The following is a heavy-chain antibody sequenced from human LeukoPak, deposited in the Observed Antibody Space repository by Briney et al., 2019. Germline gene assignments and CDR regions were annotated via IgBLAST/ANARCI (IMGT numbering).Heavy chain of an antibody. D-gene: IGHD6-6*01. CDR2: INQDGSER. J-gene: IGHJ2*01. CDR1: GFTFSSYA. Sequence: GGSLRLSCAASGFTFSSYAMHWVRQAPGKGLEWVANINQDGSERYYVDSVKGRFTISRDNAKNSLYLRMSSLRAEDTAVYYCARDQYSSFNWYFDLWGRGTLVTVSS. CDR3: ARDQYSSFNWYFDL. V-gene: IGHV3-7*01.